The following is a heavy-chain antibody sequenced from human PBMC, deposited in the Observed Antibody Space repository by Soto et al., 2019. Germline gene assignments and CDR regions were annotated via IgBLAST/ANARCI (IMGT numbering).Heavy chain of an antibody. CDR1: GGSFSGYY. Sequence: SETLSLTCAVYGGSFSGYYWSWIRQPPGKGLEWIGEINHSGSTNYNPSLKSRVIISVDTSKNQFSLKLSSVTAADTAVYYCARGVAPSTVDSSSSFWMIYYYGMDVWGQGTTVTVSS. V-gene: IGHV4-34*01. D-gene: IGHD6-6*01. CDR3: ARGVAPSTVDSSSSFWMIYYYGMDV. J-gene: IGHJ6*02. CDR2: INHSGST.